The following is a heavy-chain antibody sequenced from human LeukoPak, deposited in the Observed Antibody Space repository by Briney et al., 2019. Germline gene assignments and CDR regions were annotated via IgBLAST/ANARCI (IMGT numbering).Heavy chain of an antibody. D-gene: IGHD6-13*01. CDR2: IYYSGRT. Sequence: SETLSLTCTVSGGSVSSGSYYWSWIRQPPGKGLEWTGYIYYSGRTNYNPSLKSRVTISVDPSKNQFSLKLSSVTAADTAVYYCARGTYSSSAWCDPWGQRTLVTVSS. CDR1: GGSVSSGSYY. J-gene: IGHJ5*02. V-gene: IGHV4-61*01. CDR3: ARGTYSSSAWCDP.